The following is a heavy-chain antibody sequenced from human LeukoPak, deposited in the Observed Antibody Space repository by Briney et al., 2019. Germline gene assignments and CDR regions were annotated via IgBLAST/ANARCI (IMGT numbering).Heavy chain of an antibody. D-gene: IGHD6-6*01. J-gene: IGHJ4*02. V-gene: IGHV3-23*01. CDR2: ITGSGGNT. Sequence: GGSLRLSCAASGFIFSNYAMGSGRQAPGKGLEWVSSITGSGGNTYYADSVKGRFTFSRDNSKNTLHLQMNSLRAEDTAVYYCVRGLDYFDYWGQGTLVTVSS. CDR1: GFIFSNYA. CDR3: VRGLDYFDY.